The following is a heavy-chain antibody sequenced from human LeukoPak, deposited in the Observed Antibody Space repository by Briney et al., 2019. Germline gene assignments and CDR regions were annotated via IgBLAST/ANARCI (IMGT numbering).Heavy chain of an antibody. CDR1: GGSISSGSYY. D-gene: IGHD4-17*01. J-gene: IGHJ5*02. V-gene: IGHV4-61*02. CDR2: IYTSGST. Sequence: SQTLSLTCTVSGGSISSGSYYWSWIRQPAGKGLEWIGRIYTSGSTNYNPSLKSRVTISVDTSKNQLSLKLSSVIAADTAVYYCASLRRVTVTNSYNWFDPWGQGTLVTVSS. CDR3: ASLRRVTVTNSYNWFDP.